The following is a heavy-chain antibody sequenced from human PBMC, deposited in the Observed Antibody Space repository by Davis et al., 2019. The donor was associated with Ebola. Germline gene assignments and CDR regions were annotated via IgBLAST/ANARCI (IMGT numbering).Heavy chain of an antibody. CDR1: GYIFTTYA. V-gene: IGHV1-3*01. Sequence: AASVKVSCKASGYIFTTYAMHWVRQVPGERLEWMGWINAGDGNTKYSQKFQGRVTITRDTSASSAYMELSSLLSEDTAVYYCARETNWGYWYFDLWGRGTQVTVSS. CDR2: INAGDGNT. CDR3: ARETNWGYWYFDL. D-gene: IGHD7-27*01. J-gene: IGHJ2*01.